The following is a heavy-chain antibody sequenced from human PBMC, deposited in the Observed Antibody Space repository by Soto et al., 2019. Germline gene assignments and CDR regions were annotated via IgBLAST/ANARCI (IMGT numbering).Heavy chain of an antibody. D-gene: IGHD6-6*01. CDR1: GGTFSSYA. J-gene: IGHJ6*02. V-gene: IGHV1-69*13. CDR2: IIPIFGTA. Sequence: SVKVSCKASGGTFSSYAISWVRQAPGQGLEWMGGIIPIFGTANYAQKFQGRVTITADESTSTAYMELSSLRSEDTAVYYCARRIAARQDYYYGMDGWGQGTTVTFSS. CDR3: ARRIAARQDYYYGMDG.